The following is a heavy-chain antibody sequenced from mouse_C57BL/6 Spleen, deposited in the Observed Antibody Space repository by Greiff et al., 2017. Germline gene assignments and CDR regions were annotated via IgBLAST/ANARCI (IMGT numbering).Heavy chain of an antibody. J-gene: IGHJ2*01. CDR1: GYAFSSYW. V-gene: IGHV1-80*01. Sequence: QVQLQQSGAELVKPGASVKISCKASGYAFSSYWMNWVKQRAGKGLEWIGQIYPGDGDTNYNGKFKGKATLTADKSSSTAYMQLSSLTSEDSAVYFCARGDYDDVHFDYWGQGTTLTVSS. CDR3: ARGDYDDVHFDY. D-gene: IGHD2-4*01. CDR2: IYPGDGDT.